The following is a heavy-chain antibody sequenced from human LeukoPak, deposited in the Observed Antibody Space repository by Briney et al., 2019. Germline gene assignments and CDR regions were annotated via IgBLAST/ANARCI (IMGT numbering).Heavy chain of an antibody. CDR3: ARDPNIVSTVTLRAFDI. V-gene: IGHV4-4*02. Sequence: SETLSLTCAVSGGSISNSSWWSWVRQPPGKGLEWIGEVYHNGSPNYNPSFRGRVTILVDKSKNQFSLNLGSLTAADTAVYYCARDPNIVSTVTLRAFDIWGQGTMVSVSS. D-gene: IGHD5/OR15-5a*01. J-gene: IGHJ3*02. CDR2: VYHNGSP. CDR1: GGSISNSSW.